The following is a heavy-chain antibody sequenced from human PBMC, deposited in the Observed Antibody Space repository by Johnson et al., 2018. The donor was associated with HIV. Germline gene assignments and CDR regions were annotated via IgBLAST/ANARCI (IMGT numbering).Heavy chain of an antibody. CDR3: ARDFMVRYYDSSGYYLYDAVDI. J-gene: IGHJ3*02. V-gene: IGHV3-15*01. D-gene: IGHD3-22*01. CDR1: GFTFSNAW. Sequence: VQLVESGGGLVKPGGSLRLSCAASGFTFSNAWMHWVRQAPGKGLEWVGRIKSKTDGGTTDYAAPVKGRFTISRDDSKNTLYLQMNSLKIEDTAVYYCARDFMVRYYDSSGYYLYDAVDIWGQGTMVTVSS. CDR2: IKSKTDGGTT.